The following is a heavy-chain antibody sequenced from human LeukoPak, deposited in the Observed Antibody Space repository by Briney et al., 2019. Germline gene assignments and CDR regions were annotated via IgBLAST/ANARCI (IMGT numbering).Heavy chain of an antibody. D-gene: IGHD2-2*01. Sequence: ASVKVSCKASGYTLTNYALNWVRQAPGQGLEWMGWINTNTGNPTYAQGFTGRFVFSLDTSVNTAYLQISSLKAEDTAIYYCARVQGYCSTTSCYPLYWGQGTLVTASS. CDR3: ARVQGYCSTTSCYPLY. CDR1: GYTLTNYA. CDR2: INTNTGNP. J-gene: IGHJ4*02. V-gene: IGHV7-4-1*02.